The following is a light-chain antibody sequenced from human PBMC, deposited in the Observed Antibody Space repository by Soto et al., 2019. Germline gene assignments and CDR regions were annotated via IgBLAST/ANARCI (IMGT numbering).Light chain of an antibody. J-gene: IGLJ2*01. Sequence: QSVLTQPPSASGTPGQRVNISCSGSSSNIGSNYVYWYRQFPGTAPKLLIQRNNQRPSGVPARSSGSKSGTSASLAISGLRSEDEADYYCAAWDDSLSGVVFGGGTKLTVL. V-gene: IGLV1-47*01. CDR1: SSNIGSNY. CDR3: AAWDDSLSGVV. CDR2: RNN.